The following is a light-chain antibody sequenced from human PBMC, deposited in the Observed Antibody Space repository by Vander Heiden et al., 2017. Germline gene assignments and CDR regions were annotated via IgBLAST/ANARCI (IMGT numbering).Light chain of an antibody. Sequence: EIVMTQSPATLSVSPGERATLSCRASQSVSRNLAWYQQKPGQAPRLLIYGASTRATGIPDRFRGSGSGTEFTLTISGLQSEDFALYYCQQDNNWPPFTFGQGTRLDIK. J-gene: IGKJ5*01. V-gene: IGKV3-15*01. CDR2: GAS. CDR3: QQDNNWPPFT. CDR1: QSVSRN.